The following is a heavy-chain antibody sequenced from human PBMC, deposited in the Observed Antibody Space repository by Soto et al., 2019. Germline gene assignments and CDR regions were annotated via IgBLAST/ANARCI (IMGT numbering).Heavy chain of an antibody. D-gene: IGHD3-22*01. J-gene: IGHJ4*02. CDR2: ISNNGGST. CDR3: VKPDSSGYYYFDY. Sequence: GGSLRLSCSASGFTFSSYAMHWVRQAPGRGLDYVSVISNNGGSTYYADSVKGRFTISRDNSKNTLYLQMSSLRAEDTAVYYCVKPDSSGYYYFDYWGQGTLVTVSS. CDR1: GFTFSSYA. V-gene: IGHV3-64D*08.